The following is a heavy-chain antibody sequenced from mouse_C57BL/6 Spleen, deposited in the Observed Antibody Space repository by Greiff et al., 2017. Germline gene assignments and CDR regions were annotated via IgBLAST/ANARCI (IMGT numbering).Heavy chain of an antibody. J-gene: IGHJ4*01. CDR3: ARDVYYGSSYLYAMDY. CDR1: GYTFTSYW. Sequence: QVQLQQPGAELVKPGASVKLSCKASGYTFTSYWMHWVKQRPGQGLEWIGMIHPNSGSTNYNEKFKSKATLTVDKSSSTAYMQLSSLTSEDSAVYYCARDVYYGSSYLYAMDYWGQGTSVTVSS. V-gene: IGHV1-64*01. D-gene: IGHD1-1*01. CDR2: IHPNSGST.